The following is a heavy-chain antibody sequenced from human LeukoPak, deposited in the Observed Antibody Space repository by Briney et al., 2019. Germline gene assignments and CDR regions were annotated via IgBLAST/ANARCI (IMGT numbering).Heavy chain of an antibody. V-gene: IGHV4-39*01. CDR1: GGSTSSSSYY. CDR3: ARLYYYDSSGPPL. J-gene: IGHJ4*02. D-gene: IGHD3-22*01. Sequence: SETLSLTCTVSGGSTSSSSYYWCWIRQPPGKGLEWIGNIYYTGRTYYNPSLKSRVTISVDTSKNQFSLKLSSVSAADTAVYYCARLYYYDSSGPPLWGQGTLVTVSS. CDR2: IYYTGRT.